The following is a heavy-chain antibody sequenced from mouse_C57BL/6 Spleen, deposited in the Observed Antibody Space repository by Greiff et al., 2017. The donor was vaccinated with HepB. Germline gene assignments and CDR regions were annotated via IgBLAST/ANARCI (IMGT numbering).Heavy chain of an antibody. CDR1: GFTFSDAW. J-gene: IGHJ2*01. CDR2: IRNKANNHAT. V-gene: IGHV6-6*01. CDR3: TRDAYGEGFDY. Sequence: AGGSMKLSCAASGFTFSDAWMDWVRQSPEKGLEWVAEIRNKANNHATYYAESVKGRFTISRDDSKSSVYLQMNSLRAEDTGIYYCTRDAYGEGFDYWGQGTTLTVSS. D-gene: IGHD1-1*01.